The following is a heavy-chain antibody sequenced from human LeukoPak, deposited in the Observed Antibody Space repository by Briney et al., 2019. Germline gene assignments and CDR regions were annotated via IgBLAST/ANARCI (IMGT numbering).Heavy chain of an antibody. J-gene: IGHJ4*02. D-gene: IGHD6-13*01. Sequence: GGSLRLSCAASGFPVSSNYMNWVRQAPGKGLEWVSYISSSSGSIYYADSVKGRFTISRDNAKNSLYLQMNSLRAEDTAVYYCARSEGHSSSWYPFGFDYWGQGTLVTVSS. CDR1: GFPVSSNY. V-gene: IGHV3-48*01. CDR2: ISSSSGSI. CDR3: ARSEGHSSSWYPFGFDY.